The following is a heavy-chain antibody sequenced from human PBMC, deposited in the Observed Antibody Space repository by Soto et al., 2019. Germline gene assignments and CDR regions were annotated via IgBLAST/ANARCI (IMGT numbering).Heavy chain of an antibody. V-gene: IGHV1-18*01. CDR1: GYTFTSYG. Sequence: ASVKVSCKASGYTFTSYGISWVRQAPGQGLEWMGWISAYNGNTNYAQKLQGRVTMTTDTSTSTAYMELRSLRSDDTAVYYCARVGSTVLRYFDWLSNFDYWGQGTLVTV. CDR3: ARVGSTVLRYFDWLSNFDY. D-gene: IGHD3-9*01. CDR2: ISAYNGNT. J-gene: IGHJ4*02.